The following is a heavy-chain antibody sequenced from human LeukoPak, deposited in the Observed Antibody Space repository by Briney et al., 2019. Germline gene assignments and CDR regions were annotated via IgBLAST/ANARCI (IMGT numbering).Heavy chain of an antibody. D-gene: IGHD5-24*01. J-gene: IGHJ4*02. V-gene: IGHV3-66*02. CDR3: ARDPRDGYGHFDH. CDR2: IYIDGYI. Sequence: PGGSLRLSCAASGFTFSGNHMNWVRQAPGKGLEWISVIYIDGYIYYADSVKGRFTISRDNSKNTLYLQMNSLKPDDTAIYYCARDPRDGYGHFDHWGQGTLVTVSS. CDR1: GFTFSGNH.